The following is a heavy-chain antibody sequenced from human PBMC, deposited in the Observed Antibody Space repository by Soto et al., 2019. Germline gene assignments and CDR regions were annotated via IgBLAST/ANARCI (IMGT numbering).Heavy chain of an antibody. J-gene: IGHJ6*02. CDR2: VSGYSDKR. D-gene: IGHD7-27*01. Sequence: ASVKVSCKASGYTFNTFGITWVRQAPGQGLEWMGCVSGYSDKRDYSRKLQDRITLTADPSTTTSYMELRSLTSDDTAVYYCARGWGKYFGVKDFWG. CDR3: ARGWGKYFGVKDF. CDR1: GYTFNTFG. V-gene: IGHV1-18*01.